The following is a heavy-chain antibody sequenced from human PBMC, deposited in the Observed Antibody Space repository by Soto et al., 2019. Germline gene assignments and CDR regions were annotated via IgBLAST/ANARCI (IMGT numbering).Heavy chain of an antibody. Sequence: PGGSLRLSCAASGFTFSSYGMSWVRQAPGKGLEWVSAISGSGINTYYADSVKGRFTISRDNSKNTLYLQMNSLRAEDTAVYYCATATGGYGPNDYWGQGTLVTVSS. CDR2: ISGSGINT. V-gene: IGHV3-23*01. J-gene: IGHJ4*02. CDR3: ATATGGYGPNDY. CDR1: GFTFSSYG. D-gene: IGHD5-12*01.